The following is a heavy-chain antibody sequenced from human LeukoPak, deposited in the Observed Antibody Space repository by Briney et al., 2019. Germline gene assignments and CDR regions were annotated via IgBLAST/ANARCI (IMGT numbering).Heavy chain of an antibody. D-gene: IGHD3-3*01. CDR2: IKLDGSEK. J-gene: IGHJ4*02. V-gene: IGHV3-7*03. Sequence: GGSLRLSCTASGFTFSNFWMGWVRQAPGKGLEWVANIKLDGSEKNYVDSVKGRFTISRDNTKNSLYLQMNSLRVEDTAVFYCARDQYDTWSRRGNFDSWGQGTLVIVSS. CDR3: ARDQYDTWSRRGNFDS. CDR1: GFTFSNFW.